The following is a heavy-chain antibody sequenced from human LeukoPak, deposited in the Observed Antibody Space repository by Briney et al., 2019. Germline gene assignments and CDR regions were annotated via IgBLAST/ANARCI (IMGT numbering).Heavy chain of an antibody. CDR2: IIPILGIA. J-gene: IGHJ3*02. Sequence: ASVKVSCKASGGTFSSYAISWVRQAPGQGLEWMGRIIPILGIANHAQKFQGRVTITADKSTSTAYMELSSLRSEDTAVYYCASRKKRITIFTDAFDIWGQGTMVTVSS. CDR3: ASRKKRITIFTDAFDI. D-gene: IGHD3-3*01. CDR1: GGTFSSYA. V-gene: IGHV1-69*04.